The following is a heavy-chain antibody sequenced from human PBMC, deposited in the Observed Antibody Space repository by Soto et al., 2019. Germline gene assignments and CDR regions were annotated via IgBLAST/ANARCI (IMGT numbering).Heavy chain of an antibody. D-gene: IGHD1-7*01. V-gene: IGHV3-33*01. CDR2: IWNGRNSE. CDR1: GFTFSTFG. J-gene: IGHJ4*02. CDR3: VTERRNYEFDY. Sequence: QVQLVESGGGVVQPGRSLRLSCAASGFTFSTFGMHWVRQSPGKGLERVAVIWNGRNSEDYADSVKGRFTISRDNSRNTLYLQMNSLRAEDTAMYYCVTERRNYEFDYWGQGILVTVSS.